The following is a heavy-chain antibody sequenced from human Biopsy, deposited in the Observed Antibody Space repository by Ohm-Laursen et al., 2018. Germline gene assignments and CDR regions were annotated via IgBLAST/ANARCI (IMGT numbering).Heavy chain of an antibody. CDR2: INPHSGTT. D-gene: IGHD2-15*01. J-gene: IGHJ1*01. Sequence: ASVKVSCKASGYTFTGQYLHWVRQVPGQGLEWMGWINPHSGTTKFAQDFQGRVTMTRDTSITTAYMELRKLRSDDTAVYYCAKGQDLRGGAEYFQHWGQGALVTVSS. CDR3: AKGQDLRGGAEYFQH. CDR1: GYTFTGQY. V-gene: IGHV1-2*02.